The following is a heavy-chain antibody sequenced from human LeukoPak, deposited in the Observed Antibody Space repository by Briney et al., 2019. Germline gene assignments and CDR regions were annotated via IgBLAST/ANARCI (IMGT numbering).Heavy chain of an antibody. Sequence: GGSLRLSCAASGFTFSSYWMSWVRQAPGKGLEWVANIKQDGSEKYYVDSVKGRSTISRDNAKNSLYLQMNSLRAEDTAVYYCARDDPYQLRSYYYYYMDVWGKGTTVAVSS. J-gene: IGHJ6*03. CDR3: ARDDPYQLRSYYYYYMDV. CDR2: IKQDGSEK. D-gene: IGHD2-2*01. CDR1: GFTFSSYW. V-gene: IGHV3-7*01.